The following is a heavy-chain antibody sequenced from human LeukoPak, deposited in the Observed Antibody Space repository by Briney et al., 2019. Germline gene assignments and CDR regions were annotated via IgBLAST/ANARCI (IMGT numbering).Heavy chain of an antibody. CDR3: ARPQSSSGYYWPFDD. J-gene: IGHJ4*01. D-gene: IGHD3-22*01. CDR1: GFTFSSYW. V-gene: IGHV3-74*01. Sequence: GGSLRLSCAASGFTFSSYWMHWVRQAPGKGLVWVSRINSDGSSTSYADSVKGRFTISRDNAKNTLYLQMNSLRAEDTAVYYCARPQSSSGYYWPFDDWGHGTLVTVSS. CDR2: INSDGSST.